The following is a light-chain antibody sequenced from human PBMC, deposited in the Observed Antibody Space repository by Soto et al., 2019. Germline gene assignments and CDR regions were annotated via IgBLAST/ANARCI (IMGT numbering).Light chain of an antibody. CDR2: KAS. Sequence: DIQMTQSPSTLSASVGDRVTITCRASQSISSWLAWYQQKPGKAPKVLIYKASSLESGVPSRFSGSVSGTEFTLTISSLQPDDFATYYCQQSDSYPLTFGPGTKVDIK. J-gene: IGKJ3*01. V-gene: IGKV1-5*03. CDR1: QSISSW. CDR3: QQSDSYPLT.